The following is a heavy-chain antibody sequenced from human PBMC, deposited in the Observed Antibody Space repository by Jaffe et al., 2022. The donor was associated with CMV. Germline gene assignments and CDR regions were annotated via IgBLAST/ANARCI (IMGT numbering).Heavy chain of an antibody. V-gene: IGHV4-59*08. Sequence: QVQLQESGPGLVKPSETLSLTCTVSGGSISSYYWSWIRQPPGKGLEWIGYIYYSGSTNYNPSLKSRVTISVDTSKNQFSLKLSSVTAADTAVYYCARHKDGYNWVDYWGQGTLVTVSS. D-gene: IGHD5-12*01. CDR1: GGSISSYY. CDR2: IYYSGST. J-gene: IGHJ4*02. CDR3: ARHKDGYNWVDY.